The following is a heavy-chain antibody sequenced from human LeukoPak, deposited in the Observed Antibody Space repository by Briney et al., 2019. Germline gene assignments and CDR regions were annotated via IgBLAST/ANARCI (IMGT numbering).Heavy chain of an antibody. CDR1: GYTFTGYY. CDR2: INPNSGGT. Sequence: GASVKVSCKASGYTFTGYYMHWVRQAPGQGLEWMGWINPNSGGTNYAQKFQGRVTITADKSTSTAYMELSSLRSEDTAVYYCARIPRGDRFWSGYYYYYGMDVWGQGTTVTVSS. J-gene: IGHJ6*02. V-gene: IGHV1-2*02. CDR3: ARIPRGDRFWSGYYYYYGMDV. D-gene: IGHD3-3*01.